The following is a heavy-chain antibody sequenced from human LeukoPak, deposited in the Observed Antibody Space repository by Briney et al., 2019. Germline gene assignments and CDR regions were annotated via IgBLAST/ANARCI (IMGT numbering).Heavy chain of an antibody. J-gene: IGHJ4*02. CDR1: GFTFSSYA. V-gene: IGHV3-30-3*01. D-gene: IGHD4-23*01. CDR3: AKGTTTLVVTKIDY. CDR2: ISYDGNNK. Sequence: GGSLRLSCAASGFTFSSYAMHWVRQAPGKGLEWVAVISYDGNNKYYADSVKGRFTISRDNSKNTLYLQMNSLRAEDTAVYYCAKGTTTLVVTKIDYWGQGTLVTVSS.